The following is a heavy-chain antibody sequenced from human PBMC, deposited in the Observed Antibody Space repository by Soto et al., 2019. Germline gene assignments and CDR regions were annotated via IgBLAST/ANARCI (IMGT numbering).Heavy chain of an antibody. J-gene: IGHJ6*02. V-gene: IGHV3-30*18. CDR1: GFTFSSYG. CDR3: AKEGCISTSCPPTHGIDV. D-gene: IGHD2-2*01. Sequence: QVQLVESGGGVVQPGRSLRLSCAASGFTFSSYGMHWVRQAPGKGLEWVAVISYDGSNKYYADSVKGRFTISRDNYKNTLYRQVNSQRAEDTAVYYCAKEGCISTSCPPTHGIDVWGQGTTVTVSS. CDR2: ISYDGSNK.